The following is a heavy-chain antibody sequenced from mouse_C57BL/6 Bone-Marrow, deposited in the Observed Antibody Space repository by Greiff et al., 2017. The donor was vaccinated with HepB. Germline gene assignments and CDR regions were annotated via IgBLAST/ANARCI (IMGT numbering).Heavy chain of an antibody. CDR2: IDPSDSYT. CDR3: ARKRWILPYAMDY. V-gene: IGHV1-50*01. Sequence: QVQLQQPGAELVKPGASVKLSCKASGYTFTSYWMQWVKQRPGQGLEWIGEIDPSDSYTNYNQKFKGKATVTVDTSSSTAYMQLSSLTSEDSAVYYCARKRWILPYAMDYWGQGTSVTVSA. CDR1: GYTFTSYW. J-gene: IGHJ4*01. D-gene: IGHD2-3*01.